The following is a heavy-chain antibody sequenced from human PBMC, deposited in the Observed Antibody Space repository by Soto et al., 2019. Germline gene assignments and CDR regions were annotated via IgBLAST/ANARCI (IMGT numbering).Heavy chain of an antibody. V-gene: IGHV3-23*01. CDR3: EKATLQGYGSALYYFDY. Sequence: EVQLLESGGGLVQPGGSLRLSCAASGFTFSSYAMSWVRQAPGKGLEWVSAISGSGGSTYYADSVKGRFTISRDNSKNTLYLQMNSLRAEDTAVYYCEKATLQGYGSALYYFDYWGQGTLVTVSS. D-gene: IGHD3-10*01. CDR2: ISGSGGST. J-gene: IGHJ4*02. CDR1: GFTFSSYA.